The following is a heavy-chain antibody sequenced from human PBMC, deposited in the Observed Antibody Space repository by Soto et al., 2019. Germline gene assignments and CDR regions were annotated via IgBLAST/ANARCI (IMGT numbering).Heavy chain of an antibody. V-gene: IGHV3-74*01. CDR1: GVTVSNYW. J-gene: IGHJ4*02. CDR3: AREIFY. Sequence: PGGSLRLSCAASGVTVSNYWMHGVRQTPGKGLVWVSRINSDGSSTSYADSVKGRFTISRDNAKNTLYLQMNSLRAEDTAVYYCAREIFYWGQGTLVTVSS. D-gene: IGHD2-15*01. CDR2: INSDGSST.